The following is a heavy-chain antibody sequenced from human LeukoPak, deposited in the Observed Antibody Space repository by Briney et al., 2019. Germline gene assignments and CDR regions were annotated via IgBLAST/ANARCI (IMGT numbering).Heavy chain of an antibody. CDR2: ISSSSSYI. CDR1: GFTFSSYS. CDR3: ARDLLTTDNDY. J-gene: IGHJ4*02. V-gene: IGHV3-21*01. Sequence: GVSLRLSCAASGFTFSSYSMNWVRQAPGKGLEWVSSISSSSSYIYYADSVKGRFTISRDNAKNSLYLQMNSLRAEDTAVYYCARDLLTTDNDYWGQGTLVTVSS. D-gene: IGHD4/OR15-4a*01.